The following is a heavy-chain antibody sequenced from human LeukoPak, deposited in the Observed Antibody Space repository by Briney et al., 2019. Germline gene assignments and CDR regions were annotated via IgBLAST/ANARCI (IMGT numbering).Heavy chain of an antibody. V-gene: IGHV4-34*01. J-gene: IGHJ4*02. Sequence: SETLSLTCAVYGGSFSGYYWSWIRQPPGKGLEWIGEINHSGSTNYNPSLKSRVTISVDTSKNQFSLKLSSVTAADTAVYYCARGIGDSSTYFDYWGQGTLVTVSS. D-gene: IGHD4-17*01. CDR1: GGSFSGYY. CDR2: INHSGST. CDR3: ARGIGDSSTYFDY.